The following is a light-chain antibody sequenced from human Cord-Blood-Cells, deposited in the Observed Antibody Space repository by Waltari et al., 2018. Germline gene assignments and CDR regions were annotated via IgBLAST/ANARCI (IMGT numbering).Light chain of an antibody. CDR3: QHANSFPRT. V-gene: IGKV1-12*01. CDR1: QGISSG. CDR2: AAS. Sequence: DLQMTQSPSSVSVSVGDRVTITGRASQGISSGVACYQQKPWKAPKLLIYAASSLQSGVPSSFSGSGSGTDFNLTISSLQPEDFATYYCQHANSFPRTFGEGTKVEIK. J-gene: IGKJ1*01.